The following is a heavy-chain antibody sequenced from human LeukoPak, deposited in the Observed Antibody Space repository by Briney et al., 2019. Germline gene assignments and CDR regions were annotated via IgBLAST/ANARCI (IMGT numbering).Heavy chain of an antibody. Sequence: GGSLRLSCAASGFTFSSYEMNWVRQPPGKGLEWVSSISSGSSYIYYADSVKGRFTISRDNAKNSLYLQMNSLRAEDTAVYYCARGSGIGFDYWGQGTLVTVSS. CDR1: GFTFSSYE. J-gene: IGHJ4*02. CDR2: ISSGSSYI. V-gene: IGHV3-21*01. D-gene: IGHD2-21*01. CDR3: ARGSGIGFDY.